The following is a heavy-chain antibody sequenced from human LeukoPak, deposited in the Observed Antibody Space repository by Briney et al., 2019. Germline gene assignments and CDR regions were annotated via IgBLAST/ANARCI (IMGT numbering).Heavy chain of an antibody. CDR2: IGTAGDT. J-gene: IGHJ4*02. CDR1: GFTFSSYD. CDR3: ARDNPLRVGFDY. V-gene: IGHV3-13*01. Sequence: GGSLRLSCAASGFTFSSYDMHWVRQATGKSLEWVSAIGTAGDTYYPGSVKGRFTISRENAKNSLYLQMNSLRAGDTAVCYCARDNPLRVGFDYWGQGTLVTVSS. D-gene: IGHD1-14*01.